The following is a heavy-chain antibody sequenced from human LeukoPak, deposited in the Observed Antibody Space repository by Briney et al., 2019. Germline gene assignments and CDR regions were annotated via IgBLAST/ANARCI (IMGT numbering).Heavy chain of an antibody. V-gene: IGHV3-11*01. CDR2: ISSSGSPT. CDR1: GFTFSDYY. J-gene: IGHJ4*02. Sequence: GGSLRLSCAASGFTFSDYYMTWIRQAPGKGLEWVSYISSSGSPTYYADSVKGRFTISRDNAKNSVYLQMNSLRAEDTALYYCARGSGSSWYFYFDYWGQGTLVTVSS. CDR3: ARGSGSSWYFYFDY. D-gene: IGHD6-13*01.